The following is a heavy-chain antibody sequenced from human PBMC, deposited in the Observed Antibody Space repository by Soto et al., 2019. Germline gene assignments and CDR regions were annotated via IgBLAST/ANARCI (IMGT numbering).Heavy chain of an antibody. D-gene: IGHD5-12*01. V-gene: IGHV3-11*06. J-gene: IGHJ4*02. CDR2: SSNSGSFT. Sequence: GPLLLACSALGFTLRDHYMSWIRKAPGKGLEWIGYSSNSGSFTRYADSVKGRFSISRDNAKSSLYLQISSLRGDDTATYYCVKSGDNYDLLDYWGQGTPVTVYS. CDR1: GFTLRDHY. CDR3: VKSGDNYDLLDY.